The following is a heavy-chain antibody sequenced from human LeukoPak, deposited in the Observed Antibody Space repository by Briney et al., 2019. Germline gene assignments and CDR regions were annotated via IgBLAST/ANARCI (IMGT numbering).Heavy chain of an antibody. CDR1: GYTFTSYS. D-gene: IGHD6-19*01. CDR3: ARVGGWDYFDY. J-gene: IGHJ4*02. V-gene: IGHV1-3*01. Sequence: GASVKVSCKASGYTFTSYSMHWVRQAPGQRREWMGWIHAGNGNTKYSHKFQGRVTITRETSASTAYMELSSLRSEDTAVYYCARVGGWDYFDYWGQGTLVTVSS. CDR2: IHAGNGNT.